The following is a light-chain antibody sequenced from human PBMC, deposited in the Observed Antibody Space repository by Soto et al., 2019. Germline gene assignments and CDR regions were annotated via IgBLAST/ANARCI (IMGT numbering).Light chain of an antibody. CDR1: QTISSW. J-gene: IGKJ4*01. V-gene: IGKV1-27*01. CDR2: SAS. Sequence: DIQMTQSPSTLSGSVGDRVTITCRASQTISSWLAWYQQKPGKAPKLLIYSASTLQSGVPSRLSGSGSGTDFTLTISRLQPEDVATYYCQKYNSAPLTFGGGTKVDIK. CDR3: QKYNSAPLT.